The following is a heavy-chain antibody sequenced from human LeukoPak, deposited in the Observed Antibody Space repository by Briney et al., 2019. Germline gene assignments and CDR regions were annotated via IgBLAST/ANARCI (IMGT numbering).Heavy chain of an antibody. CDR1: GGTFSIYA. J-gene: IGHJ5*02. V-gene: IGHV1-69*13. D-gene: IGHD3-10*01. CDR3: ATGSLWFGELLYGFDP. CDR2: IIPIFGTA. Sequence: ASVKVSCRASGGTFSIYAISWVRQAPGQGREWMGGIIPIFGTANYAQKFQGRVTNTADESTSTAYMELSSLRSEDTPVYYCATGSLWFGELLYGFDPWGQRTLVTVSS.